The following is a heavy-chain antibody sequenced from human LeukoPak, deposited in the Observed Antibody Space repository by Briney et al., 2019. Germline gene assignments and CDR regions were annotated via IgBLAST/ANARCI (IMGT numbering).Heavy chain of an antibody. Sequence: GASVKVSCKASGYTFTSYDINWVRQTTGQGLEWMGWMNPNSGDTGYAQKFQGRLTITRNTSISTAYMELSSLRAEDTAVYYCAKDPSPRSGWYGNWFDPWGQGTLVTVSS. CDR3: AKDPSPRSGWYGNWFDP. CDR1: GYTFTSYD. CDR2: MNPNSGDT. V-gene: IGHV1-8*03. D-gene: IGHD6-19*01. J-gene: IGHJ5*02.